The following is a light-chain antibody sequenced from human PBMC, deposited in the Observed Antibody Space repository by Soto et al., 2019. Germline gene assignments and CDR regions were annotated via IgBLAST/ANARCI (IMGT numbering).Light chain of an antibody. CDR3: SSYTSSSTWV. V-gene: IGLV2-14*03. Sequence: QPALTQPASVSGSPGQSIAISCTGTSSDVGDYNSVSWYQQHPGKAPKLMIYDVSNRPSGVSNRFSGSKSGNTASLTISGLQAEDEADYYCSSYTSSSTWVFGGGTKVTVL. CDR2: DVS. CDR1: SSDVGDYNS. J-gene: IGLJ3*02.